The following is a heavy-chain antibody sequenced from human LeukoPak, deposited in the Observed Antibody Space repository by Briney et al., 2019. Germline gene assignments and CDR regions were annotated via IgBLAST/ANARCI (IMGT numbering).Heavy chain of an antibody. D-gene: IGHD4-17*01. J-gene: IGHJ4*02. V-gene: IGHV3-23*01. CDR1: GFTFNNYA. CDR2: ISGGGETT. CDR3: ARDYADYVGYFFFDY. Sequence: GGSLRLSCAASGFTFNNYAMNWVRQAPGKGLEWVSSISGGGETTYYADSAKGRFTISRDNSQNTLYLQMNSLRAEDSAVYYCARDYADYVGYFFFDYWGQGTLVTVSS.